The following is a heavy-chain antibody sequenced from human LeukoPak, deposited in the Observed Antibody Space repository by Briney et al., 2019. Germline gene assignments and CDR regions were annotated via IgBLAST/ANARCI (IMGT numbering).Heavy chain of an antibody. CDR2: IYYSGST. D-gene: IGHD6-13*01. Sequence: SETLSLTCTVSGGSIRSYQWSWIRQPPGKGLEWIGYIYYSGSTNYNPSLKSRVTISVDTTKNQFSLRLTSMTAADTAVYYCARDQCAFYSRSWFDYWGQGTLVTVSS. V-gene: IGHV4-59*01. CDR3: ARDQCAFYSRSWFDY. CDR1: GGSIRSYQ. J-gene: IGHJ4*02.